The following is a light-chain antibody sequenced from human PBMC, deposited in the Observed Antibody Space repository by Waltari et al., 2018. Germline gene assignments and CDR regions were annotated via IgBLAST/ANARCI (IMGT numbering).Light chain of an antibody. CDR3: QQYDNLPVT. J-gene: IGKJ1*01. CDR2: GAS. CDR1: QDISKY. Sequence: DIQMTQSPSSPSASVRDRVTITCQASQDISKYLSWYQQKPGKAPKLLIYGASNLETGVPSRFSGSGSRTDFTFIISSLQPEDVATYYCQQYDNLPVTFGQGTKVEIK. V-gene: IGKV1-33*01.